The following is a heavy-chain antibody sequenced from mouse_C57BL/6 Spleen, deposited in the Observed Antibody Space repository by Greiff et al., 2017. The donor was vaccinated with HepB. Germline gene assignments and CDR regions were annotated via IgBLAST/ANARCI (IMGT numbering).Heavy chain of an antibody. CDR3: ARGRRGYYAMDY. V-gene: IGHV1-82*01. Sequence: QVHVKQSGPELVKPGASVKISCKASGYAFSSSWMNWVKQRPGKGLEWIGRIYPGDGDTNYNGKFKGKATLTADKSSSTAYMQLSSLTSEDSAVYFCARGRRGYYAMDYWGQGTSVTVSS. J-gene: IGHJ4*01. CDR2: IYPGDGDT. CDR1: GYAFSSSW.